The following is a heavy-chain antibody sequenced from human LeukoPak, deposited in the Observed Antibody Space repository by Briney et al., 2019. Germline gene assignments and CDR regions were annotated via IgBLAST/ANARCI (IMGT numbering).Heavy chain of an antibody. Sequence: ASVKVSCKASGYILTNYGISWVRQAPGQGLEWVGWISSHNDNAHYAQKFQGRATMTTDTSTSTVYMELRSLRSDDTAMYYCARDGNDVMDCWGQGTLVTVSS. CDR2: ISSHNDNA. CDR3: ARDGNDVMDC. V-gene: IGHV1-18*01. J-gene: IGHJ4*02. D-gene: IGHD3/OR15-3a*01. CDR1: GYILTNYG.